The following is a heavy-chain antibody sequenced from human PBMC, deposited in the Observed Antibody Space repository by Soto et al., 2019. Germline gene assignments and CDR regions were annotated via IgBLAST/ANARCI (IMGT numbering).Heavy chain of an antibody. CDR1: GFTFSGHA. CDR3: ATHGQVLAPYALDV. CDR2: IWYDGSNK. Sequence: QVQLVESGGGVAQPGRSLRLSCTVSGFTFSGHAMHWVRQAPGKGLEWVTQIWYDGSNKYYAESVKGRLTISRDNSKNTLYLQMNSLRVEDTAVYYCATHGQVLAPYALDVWGQGTSVTVSS. V-gene: IGHV3-33*01. D-gene: IGHD6-13*01. J-gene: IGHJ6*02.